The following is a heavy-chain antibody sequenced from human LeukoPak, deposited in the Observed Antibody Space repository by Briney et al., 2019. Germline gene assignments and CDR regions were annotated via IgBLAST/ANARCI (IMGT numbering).Heavy chain of an antibody. D-gene: IGHD3-10*01. J-gene: IGHJ4*02. CDR2: IYSSGST. V-gene: IGHV4-30-4*07. CDR1: GGSISSGGYS. CDR3: TLVVLWFGEPQLDY. Sequence: SETLSLTCAVSGGSISSGGYSWSWIRQPPGKGLEWIGYIYSSGSTNYNPSLKSRVTISVDTSKNQFSLKLSSVTAADTAVYYCTLVVLWFGEPQLDYWGQGTLVTVSS.